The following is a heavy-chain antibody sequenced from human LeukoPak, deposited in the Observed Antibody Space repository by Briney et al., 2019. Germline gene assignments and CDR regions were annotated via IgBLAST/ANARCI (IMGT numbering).Heavy chain of an antibody. Sequence: SVKVSCKASGGTFSSYAISWVRQAPGQGLEWMGRIIPIFGTANYAQKFQGRVTITTDESTSTAYMELSSLRSEDTAVYYCARAGVPAASEMDYWGQGTLVIVSS. CDR2: IIPIFGTA. D-gene: IGHD2-2*01. V-gene: IGHV1-69*05. CDR3: ARAGVPAASEMDY. CDR1: GGTFSSYA. J-gene: IGHJ4*02.